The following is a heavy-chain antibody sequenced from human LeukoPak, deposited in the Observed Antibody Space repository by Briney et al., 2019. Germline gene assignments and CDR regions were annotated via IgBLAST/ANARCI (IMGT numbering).Heavy chain of an antibody. J-gene: IGHJ4*02. CDR2: IYYSGST. CDR3: AREAAGY. V-gene: IGHV4-39*07. Sequence: SETLSLTCTVSGGSISSSSYYWGWIRQPPGKGLEWIGSIYYSGSTYYNPSLKSRVTISVDTSKNQFSLKLSSVTAADTAVYYRAREAAGYWGQGTLVTVSS. CDR1: GGSISSSSYY. D-gene: IGHD6-13*01.